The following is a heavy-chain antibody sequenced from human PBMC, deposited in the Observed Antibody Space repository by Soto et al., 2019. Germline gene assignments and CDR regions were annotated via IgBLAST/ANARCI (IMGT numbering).Heavy chain of an antibody. J-gene: IGHJ4*02. V-gene: IGHV4-4*07. D-gene: IGHD5-12*01. CDR2: IFSSKST. CDR3: ARDGSYSAYNFAHGIQLWSFDF. Sequence: SETLSLTCTVSGGSINTFYWSWVRQPAGKGLEWIGRIFSSKSTSFNPSLESRVAMSVDTSKNHFSLNLSSVTAADMAVYYCARDGSYSAYNFAHGIQLWSFDFWGQGALVTVSS. CDR1: GGSINTFY.